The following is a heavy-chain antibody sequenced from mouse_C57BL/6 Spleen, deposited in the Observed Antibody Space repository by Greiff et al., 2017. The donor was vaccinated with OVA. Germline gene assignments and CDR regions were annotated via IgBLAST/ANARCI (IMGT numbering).Heavy chain of an antibody. V-gene: IGHV1-15*01. CDR1: GYTFTDYE. D-gene: IGHD5-1*01. CDR2: IDPETGGT. CDR3: TIGGLVPTPWCFAV. Sequence: VQLQQSGAELVRPGASVTLSCKASGYTFTDYEMHWVQQTPVHGLEWIGAIDPETGGTAYTQSFTGLSLLTADKSSSTAYMELRSLTSEDSAVYYCTIGGLVPTPWCFAVCDTGPTVPVSS. J-gene: IGHJ1*03.